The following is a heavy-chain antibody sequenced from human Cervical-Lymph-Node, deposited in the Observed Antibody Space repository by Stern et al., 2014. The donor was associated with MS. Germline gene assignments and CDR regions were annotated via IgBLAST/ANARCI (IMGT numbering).Heavy chain of an antibody. J-gene: IGHJ3*02. V-gene: IGHV1-46*01. D-gene: IGHD3-3*01. CDR2: INTSGGST. CDR3: ASTIFGVVIKDRNAFDI. CDR1: GYTFTSYY. Sequence: QMQLVQSGAEVKKPGASVKVSCKASGYTFTSYYMHWVRQAPGQGLEWMGIINTSGGSTSYAQKFQGRVTMTRDTSTSTVYMELSSLRSEDTAVYYCASTIFGVVIKDRNAFDIWGQGTMVTVSS.